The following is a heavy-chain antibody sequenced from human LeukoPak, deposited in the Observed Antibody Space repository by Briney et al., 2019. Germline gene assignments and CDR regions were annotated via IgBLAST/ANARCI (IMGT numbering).Heavy chain of an antibody. J-gene: IGHJ5*02. V-gene: IGHV3-9*01. Sequence: GGSLRLSCAASGFTFDDYAMHWVRQAPGKGLEWVSGISWNSGSIGYADSVKGRFTISRDNAKNSLYLQMNSLRAEDTALYYCAKGATKNPGSYNWFDPWGQGTLVTVSS. CDR3: AKGATKNPGSYNWFDP. CDR2: ISWNSGSI. CDR1: GFTFDDYA. D-gene: IGHD2-8*01.